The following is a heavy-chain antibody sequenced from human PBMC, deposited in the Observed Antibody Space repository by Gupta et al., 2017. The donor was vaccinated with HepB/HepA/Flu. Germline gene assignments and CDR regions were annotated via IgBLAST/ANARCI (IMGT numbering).Heavy chain of an antibody. Sequence: EVQLVESGGGLVQPGESLRLSCAASGFTFSSYWMSWVRRAPGKGLEWVANIKNDGSGTFYGDSVKGRFTISRDNAKNSLYLQMNSLRAEDTAMYYCARDVGGGWFDPWGQGTLVTVSS. D-gene: IGHD2-15*01. CDR1: GFTFSSYW. CDR3: ARDVGGGWFDP. V-gene: IGHV3-7*01. CDR2: IKNDGSGT. J-gene: IGHJ5*02.